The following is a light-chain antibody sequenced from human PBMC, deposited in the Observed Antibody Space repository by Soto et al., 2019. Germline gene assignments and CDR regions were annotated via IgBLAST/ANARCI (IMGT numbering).Light chain of an antibody. J-gene: IGLJ1*01. CDR2: SNN. V-gene: IGLV1-44*01. Sequence: QSVLTQPPSAPGTPGQRVTMSCSGSSSNIGSNTVNWYQQLPGAAPKLLIQSNNQRPSGVPDRFSGSQSGTSASLAISGLQSEDEADYYCAVWDDSLNGYVFGTGTKVTVL. CDR3: AVWDDSLNGYV. CDR1: SSNIGSNT.